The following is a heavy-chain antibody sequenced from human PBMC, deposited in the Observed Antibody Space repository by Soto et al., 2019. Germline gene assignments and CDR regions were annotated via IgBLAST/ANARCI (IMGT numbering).Heavy chain of an antibody. V-gene: IGHV4-30-2*01. CDR3: ARGGTSGRIGPDV. CDR1: GGSISSGGYS. J-gene: IGHJ6*02. D-gene: IGHD3-10*01. CDR2: IYHSGST. Sequence: TLSLTCAVSGGSISSGGYSWSWIRQPPGKGLEWIGYIYHSGSTYYNPSLKSRVTISVDRSKNQFSLKLSSVTAADTAVYYCARGGTSGRIGPDVWGQGTTVTVSS.